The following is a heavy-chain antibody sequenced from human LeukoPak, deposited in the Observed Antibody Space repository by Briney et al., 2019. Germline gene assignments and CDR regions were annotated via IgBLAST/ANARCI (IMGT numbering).Heavy chain of an antibody. CDR1: GFTFSSYA. J-gene: IGHJ4*02. Sequence: PGGSLRLSCAASGFTFSSYAMSWVRQAPGKGLEWVSAISGSGGSTYYADSVKGRFTISRDNSKNTLYLQMNSLRAEDTAVYYCAKDLLEYSSSSAFFGPRDYFDYWGQGTLVTVSS. V-gene: IGHV3-23*01. D-gene: IGHD6-6*01. CDR3: AKDLLEYSSSSAFFGPRDYFDY. CDR2: ISGSGGST.